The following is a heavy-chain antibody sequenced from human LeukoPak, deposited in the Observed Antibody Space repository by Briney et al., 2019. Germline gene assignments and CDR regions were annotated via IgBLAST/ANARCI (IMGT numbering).Heavy chain of an antibody. V-gene: IGHV3-48*04. CDR3: ATRHGGGPYYFDY. CDR1: GFTFSNAW. Sequence: PGGSLRLSCAASGFTFSNAWMNWVRQAPGKGLEWISYTSSGSSTIYYADSVKGRFTISRDNAKNSLSLQMNSLRAEDTAVYYCATRHGGGPYYFDYWGQGTLVTVSS. J-gene: IGHJ4*02. D-gene: IGHD2-15*01. CDR2: TSSGSSTI.